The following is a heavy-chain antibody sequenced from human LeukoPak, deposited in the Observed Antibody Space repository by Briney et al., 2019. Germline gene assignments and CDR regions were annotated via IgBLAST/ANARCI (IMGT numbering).Heavy chain of an antibody. V-gene: IGHV3-23*01. D-gene: IGHD3-10*01. CDR1: GFTFSSYA. CDR3: ARERGWAFDY. CDR2: ISGSGGST. J-gene: IGHJ4*02. Sequence: GGSLRLSCAASGFTFSSYAMSWVRQAPGKGLEWVSAISGSGGSTYYADSVKGRFTISRDNSKSTLYLQMHSLRAEDTAVYYCARERGWAFDYWGQGTLVTVSS.